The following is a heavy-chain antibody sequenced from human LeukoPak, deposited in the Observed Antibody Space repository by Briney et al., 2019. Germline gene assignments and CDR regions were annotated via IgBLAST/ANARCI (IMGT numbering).Heavy chain of an antibody. V-gene: IGHV4-31*03. CDR2: IYYSGST. D-gene: IGHD3-22*01. CDR1: GRSISSGGYY. J-gene: IGHJ6*02. Sequence: SQTLSLTCTLSGRSISSGGYYWSWIRQHPGKGLEWIGYIYYSGSTYYNPSLKSRVTISVDTSKNQFSLKLRSVTAADTAVYYCARDTYDSSGYYYYYYGMDVWGQGTTVTVSS. CDR3: ARDTYDSSGYYYYYYGMDV.